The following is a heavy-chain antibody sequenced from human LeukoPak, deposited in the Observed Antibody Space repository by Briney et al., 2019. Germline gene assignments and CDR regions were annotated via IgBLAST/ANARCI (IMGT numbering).Heavy chain of an antibody. CDR2: IYYSGST. D-gene: IGHD5-24*01. V-gene: IGHV4-39*01. CDR1: GGSISSSSYY. J-gene: IGHJ4*02. CDR3: ARTPRDGYNSPYFDC. Sequence: SETLTLTCTVSGGSISSSSYYWGWIRQPPGKGLEWIGSIYYSGSTYYNPSLKSRVTISVDTSKNQFSLKLSSVTAADATVYYCARTPRDGYNSPYFDCWGQGTLVTVSS.